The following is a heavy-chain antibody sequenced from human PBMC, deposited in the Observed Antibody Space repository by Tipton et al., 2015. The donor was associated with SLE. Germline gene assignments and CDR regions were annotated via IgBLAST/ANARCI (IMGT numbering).Heavy chain of an antibody. D-gene: IGHD4-17*01. CDR3: VKGTTVFDY. J-gene: IGHJ4*02. V-gene: IGHV3-64D*06. Sequence: LRLSCAASGFTFSSYAMSWVRQAPGKGLEYVSAISSNGGSTYYADSVKGRFTISRDNFKNTLYLQMSSLRGEDTAVYYCVKGTTVFDYWGQGTLVTVSS. CDR1: GFTFSSYA. CDR2: ISSNGGST.